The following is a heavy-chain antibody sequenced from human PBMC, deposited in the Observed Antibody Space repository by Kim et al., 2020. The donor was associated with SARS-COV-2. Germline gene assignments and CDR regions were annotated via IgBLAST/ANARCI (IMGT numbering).Heavy chain of an antibody. J-gene: IGHJ4*02. V-gene: IGHV3-74*01. Sequence: GGSLRLSCVVSGFTFSSYWMHWVRQVPGRGLVWVSRINGDGSSTSYADSVKGRFSVSRDNAKNTLYLQMNSLGAEDTAIYYCARGVTVATITPMRYWGQGILVTVSS. D-gene: IGHD5-12*01. CDR1: GFTFSSYW. CDR3: ARGVTVATITPMRY. CDR2: INGDGSST.